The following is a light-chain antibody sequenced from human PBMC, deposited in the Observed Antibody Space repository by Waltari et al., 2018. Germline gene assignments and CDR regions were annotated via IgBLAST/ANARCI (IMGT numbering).Light chain of an antibody. J-gene: IGKJ4*01. CDR3: QQYGSSPLT. V-gene: IGKV3-20*01. CDR2: GAS. Sequence: EIVLTQSPGTLSLSPGERATLSCRASQSVSSSYLGWYQQKPGQAPRLLIYGASSRATGIPDRFSGSGSGTDFTLTISRLEPEDFAVYYCQQYGSSPLTFGGGTKVEIE. CDR1: QSVSSSY.